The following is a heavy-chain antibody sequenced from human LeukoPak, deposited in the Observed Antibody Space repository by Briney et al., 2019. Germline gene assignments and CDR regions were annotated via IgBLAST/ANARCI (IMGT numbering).Heavy chain of an antibody. Sequence: SETLSLTCTVSGGSISSSSYYWGWIRQPPGKGLEWIGSIYYSGSTYYNPSLKSRVTISVDTSKNQFSLKLSSVTAADTAVYYCAREDWNHAFDIWGQGTMVTVSS. CDR1: GGSISSSSYY. D-gene: IGHD1-1*01. V-gene: IGHV4-39*07. CDR2: IYYSGST. J-gene: IGHJ3*02. CDR3: AREDWNHAFDI.